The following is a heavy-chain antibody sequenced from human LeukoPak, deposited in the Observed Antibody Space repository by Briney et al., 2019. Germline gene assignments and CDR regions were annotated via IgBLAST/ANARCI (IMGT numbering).Heavy chain of an antibody. CDR3: AKVNQNHCYNGVCPFDY. Sequence: GGSLRLSCAPSGVTFSSYAIGWVCQAPGKGLEWGAGVSYGGGNKYYANSVKGSFTIYRDNSKNTLYLQMNSLRLEDTAVYSCAKVNQNHCYNGVCPFDYWGQGTLVTVSS. D-gene: IGHD2-8*01. CDR1: GVTFSSYA. V-gene: IGHV3-30*18. J-gene: IGHJ4*02. CDR2: VSYGGGNK.